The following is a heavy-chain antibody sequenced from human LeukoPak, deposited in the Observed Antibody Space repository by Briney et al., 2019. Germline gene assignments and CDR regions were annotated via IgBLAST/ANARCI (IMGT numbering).Heavy chain of an antibody. Sequence: GGSLRLSCAASGFTFENYGMSWVRQAPGKGLEWVSGINWNGARTGYADSVKGRFTISRDNAKKSLYLQMNSLRVEDTAVYYCAREHTIAATGTHWFDPWGQGTLVTVSS. CDR2: INWNGART. CDR1: GFTFENYG. D-gene: IGHD6-13*01. J-gene: IGHJ5*02. V-gene: IGHV3-20*04. CDR3: AREHTIAATGTHWFDP.